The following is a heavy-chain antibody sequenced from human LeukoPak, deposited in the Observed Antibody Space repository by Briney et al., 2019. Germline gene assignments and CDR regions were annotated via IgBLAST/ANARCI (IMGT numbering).Heavy chain of an antibody. CDR3: AKLLGWELDY. J-gene: IGHJ4*02. D-gene: IGHD1-26*01. CDR2: VRVNGRST. Sequence: GGSLRLSCTASGFTFSTYDMSWVRQAPGKGLEWVSTVRVNGRSTYYADSVKGRFTISRDNSKNTLYLQMNSLRAEDTAVYYCAKLLGWELDYWGQGTLVTVSS. V-gene: IGHV3-23*01. CDR1: GFTFSTYD.